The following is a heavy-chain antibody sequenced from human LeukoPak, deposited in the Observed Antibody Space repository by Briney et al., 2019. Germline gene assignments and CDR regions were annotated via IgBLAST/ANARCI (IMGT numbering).Heavy chain of an antibody. D-gene: IGHD2-15*01. CDR1: GFTVSSNY. CDR2: IYSGGTT. CDR3: ARDQCSGGNCYSDY. J-gene: IGHJ4*02. V-gene: IGHV3-53*01. Sequence: GGSLRLSCAASGFTVSSNYMSWVRQAPGKGLEWVSVIYSGGTTYYADSVKGRFTISRDNSKNTLYPQMNSLRAEDTALYYCARDQCSGGNCYSDYWGQGTLVTVSS.